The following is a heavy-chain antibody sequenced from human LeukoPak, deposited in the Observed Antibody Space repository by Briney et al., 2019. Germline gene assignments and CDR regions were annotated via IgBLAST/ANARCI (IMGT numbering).Heavy chain of an antibody. Sequence: GGSLRLSCVGSGLTYTDYWMHWFRQAPGKGPVWASRINPDGTIIDYADSVKGRFSISRDNAKNLLYLQMNGLRADDTAVYYCAKDLSWNTADRWGQGILVTVSS. CDR1: GLTYTDYW. V-gene: IGHV3-74*01. D-gene: IGHD5-18*01. CDR3: AKDLSWNTADR. CDR2: INPDGTII. J-gene: IGHJ5*02.